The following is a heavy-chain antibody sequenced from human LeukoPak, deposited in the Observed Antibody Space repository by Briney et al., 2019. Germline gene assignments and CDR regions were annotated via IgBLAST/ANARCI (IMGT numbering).Heavy chain of an antibody. V-gene: IGHV3-48*03. CDR3: ATDRKGATVGFDF. CDR2: ISGSGNTI. CDR1: GFTFSTYE. D-gene: IGHD1-14*01. Sequence: AGGSLRLSCAASGFTFSTYEMNGVRQAPGKGLEWVSYISGSGNTIYYADSVNGRFTISRDNAKDSLYLQMNSLRAEDTAVYYCATDRKGATVGFDFWGQGTLVTVSS. J-gene: IGHJ4*02.